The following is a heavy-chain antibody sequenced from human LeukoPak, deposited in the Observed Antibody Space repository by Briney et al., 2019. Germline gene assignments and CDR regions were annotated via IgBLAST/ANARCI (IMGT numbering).Heavy chain of an antibody. CDR1: GFTFSTYA. D-gene: IGHD3-22*01. CDR3: AKGGYYDTRSYYAFDY. V-gene: IGHV3-30*18. J-gene: IGHJ4*02. Sequence: GGSLRLSCAASGFTFSTYAMSWVRQAPGKGLEWVALISYEGSNKYYADSVKGRFTISRDNSKNTLYLQMSSLRAEDTAVYYCAKGGYYDTRSYYAFDYWGQGTLVTVSS. CDR2: ISYEGSNK.